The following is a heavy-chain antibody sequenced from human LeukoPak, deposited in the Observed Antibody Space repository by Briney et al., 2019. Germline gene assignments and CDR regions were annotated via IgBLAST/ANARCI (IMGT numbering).Heavy chain of an antibody. D-gene: IGHD1-1*01. CDR3: ARRVNWNPDY. CDR1: GFNFSSYG. Sequence: GGSLRLSCAASGFNFSSYGMHWVRQAPGKGLEWVANINQDGSESHYVDSVKGRFTISRDNSKNSLYLQMDSLRAEDTAVYYCARRVNWNPDYWGQGTLVTVSS. V-gene: IGHV3-7*05. CDR2: INQDGSES. J-gene: IGHJ4*02.